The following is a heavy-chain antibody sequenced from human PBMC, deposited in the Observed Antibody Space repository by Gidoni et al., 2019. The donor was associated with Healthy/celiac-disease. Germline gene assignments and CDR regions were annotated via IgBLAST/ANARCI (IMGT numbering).Heavy chain of an antibody. J-gene: IGHJ4*02. D-gene: IGHD3-10*01. V-gene: IGHV3-53*01. CDR3: ARAIREYYFMFDY. Sequence: YYADSVKGRFTISRDNSKNTLYLQMNSLRAEDTAVYYCARAIREYYFMFDYWGQGTLVTVSS.